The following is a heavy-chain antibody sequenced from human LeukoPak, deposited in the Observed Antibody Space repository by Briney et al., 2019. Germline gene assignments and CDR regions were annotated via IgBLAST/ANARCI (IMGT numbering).Heavy chain of an antibody. Sequence: SEALSLTCTVSGGSINNYYWTWIRQPPGKGLEWIGYIHDSGNANYSPSLKSRVTISLDTSKSHFSLRLTSVTAADTAVYYCARQTYDYDSSGYRYPDRWGRGTLVTVSS. CDR3: ARQTYDYDSSGYRYPDR. J-gene: IGHJ5*02. CDR2: IHDSGNA. CDR1: GGSINNYY. D-gene: IGHD3-22*01. V-gene: IGHV4-59*08.